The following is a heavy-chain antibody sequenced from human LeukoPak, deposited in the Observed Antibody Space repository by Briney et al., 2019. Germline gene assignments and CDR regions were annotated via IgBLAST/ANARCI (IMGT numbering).Heavy chain of an antibody. J-gene: IGHJ4*02. Sequence: GGSLRLSCAASGFTFSSYAMSWVRQAPGKGLEWVSAISGSGGSTYYADSVKGRFTISRDNSKNTLYLQMNSLRAEDTAVYYCAKEGEILTGYDYYFDYWGQGTLVTVSS. CDR3: AKEGEILTGYDYYFDY. V-gene: IGHV3-23*01. D-gene: IGHD3-9*01. CDR1: GFTFSSYA. CDR2: ISGSGGST.